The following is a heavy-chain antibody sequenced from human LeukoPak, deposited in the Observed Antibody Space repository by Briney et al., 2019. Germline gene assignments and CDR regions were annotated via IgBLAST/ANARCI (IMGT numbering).Heavy chain of an antibody. CDR1: GVSISSYY. CDR2: IYYSGST. D-gene: IGHD1-26*01. Sequence: SETLSLTCTVSGVSISSYYWSWIRQPPGKGLEWIGYIYYSGSTNYNPSLKSRVTISVDTSKNQFSLKLSSVTAAVTAVYYCARERGELLDYWGQGTLVTVSS. J-gene: IGHJ4*02. CDR3: ARERGELLDY. V-gene: IGHV4-59*01.